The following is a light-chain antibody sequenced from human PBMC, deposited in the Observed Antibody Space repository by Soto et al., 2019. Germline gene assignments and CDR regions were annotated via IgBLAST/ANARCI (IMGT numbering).Light chain of an antibody. CDR3: QQYNKWPLT. CDR2: DTS. J-gene: IGKJ4*01. CDR1: QSVISRN. Sequence: EIVMTQSPATLSVSPGERATLSCRASQSVISRNLAWYQQKPGQAPRLLIYDTSTRATGIPARFSGSGSGTEFTLTISSLQSEDFAVYHCQQYNKWPLTFGGGTKVEIK. V-gene: IGKV3-15*01.